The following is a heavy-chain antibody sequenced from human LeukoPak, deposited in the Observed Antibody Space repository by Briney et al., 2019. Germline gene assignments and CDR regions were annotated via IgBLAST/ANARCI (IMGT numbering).Heavy chain of an antibody. CDR3: ARSSIIAAAGPYYFDY. J-gene: IGHJ4*02. Sequence: SETLSLTCTVSGGSINGYYWSWIRQSPGKGLESLGYIYYTGSTNYNPSLKSRVTMSVDTSRNQFFLRLSSVTAADTAVYYCARSSIIAAAGPYYFDYWGQGTLVTVSS. CDR1: GGSINGYY. V-gene: IGHV4-59*01. D-gene: IGHD6-13*01. CDR2: IYYTGST.